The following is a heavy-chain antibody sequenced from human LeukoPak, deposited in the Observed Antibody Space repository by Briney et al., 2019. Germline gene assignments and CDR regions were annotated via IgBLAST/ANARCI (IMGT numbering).Heavy chain of an antibody. CDR2: ISGSGTT. CDR3: ARDSGSGNYEA. D-gene: IGHD3-10*01. CDR1: GGSISSGGYY. Sequence: SETLSLTCTVSGGSISSGGYYWSWIRQPAGKGLEWIGRISGSGTTNYNPSLKSRLTMSVDTSKNHFSLKLTSVTAADSAVYYCARDSGSGNYEAWGLGTLVTVSS. J-gene: IGHJ5*02. V-gene: IGHV4-61*02.